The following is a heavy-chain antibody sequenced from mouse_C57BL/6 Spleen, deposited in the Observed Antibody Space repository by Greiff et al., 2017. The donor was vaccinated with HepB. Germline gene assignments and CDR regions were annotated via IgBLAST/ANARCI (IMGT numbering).Heavy chain of an antibody. V-gene: IGHV1-82*01. CDR1: GYAFSSSW. CDR2: IYPGDGDT. D-gene: IGHD2-4*01. CDR3: ARGYDYDYAMDC. J-gene: IGHJ4*01. Sequence: QVQLQQSGPELVKPGASVKISCKASGYAFSSSWMNWVKQRPGKGLEWIGRIYPGDGDTNYNGKFKGKATLNADKSSSTAYMQLSSLTSEDSAVYFCARGYDYDYAMDCWGQGTSVTVSS.